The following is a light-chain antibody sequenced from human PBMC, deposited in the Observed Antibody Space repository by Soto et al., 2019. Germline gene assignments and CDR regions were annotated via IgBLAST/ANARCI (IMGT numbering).Light chain of an antibody. CDR1: SSDVGYYNY. CDR3: CSYAGDYTYV. J-gene: IGLJ1*01. V-gene: IGLV2-11*01. Sequence: QSVLTQPRSVSGSPGQSVTISCTGTSSDVGYYNYVSWYQQHPGKAPKLMIYDVSKRPSGVPDRFSGSKSSNTASLTISGLQAEDEADYYCCSYAGDYTYVFGTGTKVTVL. CDR2: DVS.